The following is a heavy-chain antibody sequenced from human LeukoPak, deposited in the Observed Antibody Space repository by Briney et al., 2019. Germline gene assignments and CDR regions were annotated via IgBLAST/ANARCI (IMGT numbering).Heavy chain of an antibody. CDR2: IYAADSDT. V-gene: IGHV5-51*01. D-gene: IGHD1-1*01. J-gene: IGHJ6*03. CDR3: ARHTGSATIYSYCLYMDV. CDR1: GFSFTNSW. Sequence: GESLKTSCKGSGFSFTNSWIGWVRQMPGKGLEWMGVIYAADSDTRYSPSFQGQVTISVDKSISTAYLQWSSLEASDTAMYYCARHTGSATIYSYCLYMDVWGTGTTVTVSS.